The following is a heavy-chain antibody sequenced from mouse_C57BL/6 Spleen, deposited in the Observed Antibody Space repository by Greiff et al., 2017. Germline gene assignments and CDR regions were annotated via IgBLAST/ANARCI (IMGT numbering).Heavy chain of an antibody. CDR2: IDPNSGGT. Sequence: QVQLKQPGAELVKPGASVKLSCKASGYTFTSYWMHWVKQRPGRGLEWIGRIDPNSGGTKYNEKFKSKATLTVDNPSSTAYMQLSSLTSEDSAVXYCARGVDYGSSGFDYWGQGTTLTVSS. CDR3: ARGVDYGSSGFDY. J-gene: IGHJ2*01. CDR1: GYTFTSYW. V-gene: IGHV1-72*01. D-gene: IGHD1-1*01.